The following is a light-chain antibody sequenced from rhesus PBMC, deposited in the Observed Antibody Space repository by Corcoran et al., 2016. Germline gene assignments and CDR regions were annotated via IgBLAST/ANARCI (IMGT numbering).Light chain of an antibody. J-gene: IGKJ3*01. V-gene: IGKV3-24*04. CDR1: QSVGSY. CDR2: GTS. CDR3: QQSSDFT. Sequence: ETVVTQSPATLSFSPGESATLSCRASQSVGSYLAWYQQKPGQAPRLLIYGTSTRATGIPDRFGGIGAGTDFTLTINSLDPEDVGVYYCQQSSDFTFGPGPKLDIK.